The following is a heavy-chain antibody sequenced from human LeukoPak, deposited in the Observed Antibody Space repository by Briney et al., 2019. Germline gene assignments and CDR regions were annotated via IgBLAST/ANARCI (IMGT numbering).Heavy chain of an antibody. Sequence: SQTLSLTCTVSGGSISSGDYYWSWIRQPPGKGLEWIGYIYYSGSTYYNPSLQSRVTISVDTSKNQFSLKLSSVTTADTAVYYCARAPATWGNYFDYWGQGTLVTVSS. V-gene: IGHV4-30-4*01. D-gene: IGHD5-12*01. CDR3: ARAPATWGNYFDY. J-gene: IGHJ4*02. CDR2: IYYSGST. CDR1: GGSISSGDYY.